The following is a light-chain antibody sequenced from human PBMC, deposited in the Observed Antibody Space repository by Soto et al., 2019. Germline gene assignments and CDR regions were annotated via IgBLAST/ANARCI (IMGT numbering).Light chain of an antibody. J-gene: IGKJ4*01. V-gene: IGKV1-33*01. CDR1: QDISNY. CDR3: QQYDNLLT. CDR2: DAS. Sequence: EIQMTQSPSSLSASVGDRVTITFQASQDISNYLNWYQQKPGKAPKLLIYDASNLETGVPSRFSGSGSGTDFTFTISSLQPEDIATYYCQQYDNLLTFGGGTKVDIK.